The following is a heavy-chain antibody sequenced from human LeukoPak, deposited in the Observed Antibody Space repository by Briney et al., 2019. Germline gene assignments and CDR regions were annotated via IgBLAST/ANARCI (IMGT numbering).Heavy chain of an antibody. J-gene: IGHJ4*02. CDR2: IKQDGSEK. CDR3: ARVFPQYYCHNSDYIGVDY. V-gene: IGHV3-7*01. Sequence: GGSLRLSCAASGFTFSSYWMSWVRQAPGKGLEWVANIKQDGSEKYYVDSVKGRFTISRDNAKNSLYLQMNSLRAEDTAVYYCARVFPQYYCHNSDYIGVDYWGQGTLVTVSS. D-gene: IGHD3-22*01. CDR1: GFTFSSYW.